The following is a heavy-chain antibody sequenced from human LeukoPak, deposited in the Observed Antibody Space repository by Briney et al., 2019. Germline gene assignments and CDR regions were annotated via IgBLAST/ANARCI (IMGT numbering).Heavy chain of an antibody. CDR1: GFTFSSYS. Sequence: GGSLRLSCAASGFTFSSYSMNWVRQAPGKGLEWVSSISSSSSYIYYADSVKGRFTISRDNAKNSLYLQMNSLRAEDTAVYYCARGKHDILTGYPAYYYYYGMDVWGQGTTATVSS. D-gene: IGHD3-9*01. V-gene: IGHV3-21*01. CDR3: ARGKHDILTGYPAYYYYYGMDV. CDR2: ISSSSSYI. J-gene: IGHJ6*02.